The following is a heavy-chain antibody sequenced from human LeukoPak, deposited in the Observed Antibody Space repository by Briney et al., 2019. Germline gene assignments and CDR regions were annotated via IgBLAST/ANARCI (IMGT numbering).Heavy chain of an antibody. V-gene: IGHV3-21*01. D-gene: IGHD2-15*01. CDR3: ARDLGYCSGGSCYPFDY. CDR1: GFTFSSYS. Sequence: PGGSLRLSCAASGFTFSSYSMNWVRQAPGKGLEWVSPISSSSSYIYYADSVKGRFTISRDNAKNSLYLQMNSLRAEDTAVYYCARDLGYCSGGSCYPFDYWGQGTLVTVSS. CDR2: ISSSSSYI. J-gene: IGHJ4*02.